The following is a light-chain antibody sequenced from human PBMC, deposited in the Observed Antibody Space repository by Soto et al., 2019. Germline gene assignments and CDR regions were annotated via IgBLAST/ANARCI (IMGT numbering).Light chain of an antibody. CDR3: SSYTSTSTYV. V-gene: IGLV2-14*01. Sequence: QSVLTQPASVSGSPGQSITISCTGTSSDVGGYNYVSWYQQHPGKAPKLMIYEVNNRPSGVSNRFSGSMSGSTASLTISGLQTEDEADYYCSSYTSTSTYVFGTGTKVTVL. CDR2: EVN. CDR1: SSDVGGYNY. J-gene: IGLJ1*01.